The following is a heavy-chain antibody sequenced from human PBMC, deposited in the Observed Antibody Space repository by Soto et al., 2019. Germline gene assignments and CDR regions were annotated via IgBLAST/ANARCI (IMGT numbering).Heavy chain of an antibody. V-gene: IGHV3-21*02. Sequence: EVQLVESGGRLVKPGESLRLSCVASGFDFSYYTMNWVRQAPGKGLEWVSAISASSSHKYSADSVRGRFTFSRDNANNSMYIQMNNRAVEDTAVYYCARLRSDAFDIWGQGTLVTVSS. J-gene: IGHJ3*02. CDR3: ARLRSDAFDI. D-gene: IGHD4-17*01. CDR1: GFDFSYYT. CDR2: ISASSSHK.